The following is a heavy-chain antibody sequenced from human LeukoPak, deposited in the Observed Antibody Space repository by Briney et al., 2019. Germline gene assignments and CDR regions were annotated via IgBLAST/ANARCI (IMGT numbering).Heavy chain of an antibody. V-gene: IGHV3-48*03. CDR3: AVDKGYNRFDP. J-gene: IGHJ5*02. D-gene: IGHD5-12*01. CDR1: GFTFRTYE. Sequence: GGSLRLSCAASGFTFRTYEVNWVRRAPGKGLEWVSYISSSGITIYYADSVKGRFTISRDTVKNSLYLQMKSLRAEDTAVYYCAVDKGYNRFDPWGQGTLVSVSS. CDR2: ISSSGITI.